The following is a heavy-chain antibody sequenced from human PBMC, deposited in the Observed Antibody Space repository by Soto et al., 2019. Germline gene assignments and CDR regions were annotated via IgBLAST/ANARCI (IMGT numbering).Heavy chain of an antibody. CDR2: IYYSGST. Sequence: SCTVSGGSISSGGYYWSWIRQHPGKGLEWIGYIYYSGSTYYNPSLKSRVTISVDTSKNQFSLKLSSVTAADTAVYYCARDIQGIAAAGTAYYYYGMDVWGQGTTVTVSS. D-gene: IGHD6-13*01. CDR3: ARDIQGIAAAGTAYYYYGMDV. V-gene: IGHV4-31*03. CDR1: GGSISSGGYY. J-gene: IGHJ6*02.